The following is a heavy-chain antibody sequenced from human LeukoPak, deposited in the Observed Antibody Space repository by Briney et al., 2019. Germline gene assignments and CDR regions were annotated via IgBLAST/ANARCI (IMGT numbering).Heavy chain of an antibody. CDR2: IYYSGAT. Sequence: KSSQNLSLTCTVSGDSISSGGYYWSWIRQHPGQGLEWIGYIYYSGATDYNPSLKSRLAMSVDTSKNQFSLKLSSVTAADTAVYYCARAPADSSSSKTNWFDPWGQGTLVTVSS. J-gene: IGHJ5*02. V-gene: IGHV4-31*03. D-gene: IGHD6-6*01. CDR1: GDSISSGGYY. CDR3: ARAPADSSSSKTNWFDP.